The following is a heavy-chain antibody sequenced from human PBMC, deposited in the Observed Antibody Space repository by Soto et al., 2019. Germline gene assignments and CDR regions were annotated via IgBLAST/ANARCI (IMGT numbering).Heavy chain of an antibody. J-gene: IGHJ6*02. V-gene: IGHV3-33*01. CDR3: ARLAAAAQGNYYYYGMDV. CDR1: GFTFSSYG. CDR2: IWYDGSNK. Sequence: PGGSLRLSCAASGFTFSSYGMHWVRQAPGKGLEWVAVIWYDGSNKYYADSVKGRFTISRDNSKNTLYLQMNSLRAEDTAVYYCARLAAAAQGNYYYYGMDVWGQGTTVTVSS. D-gene: IGHD6-13*01.